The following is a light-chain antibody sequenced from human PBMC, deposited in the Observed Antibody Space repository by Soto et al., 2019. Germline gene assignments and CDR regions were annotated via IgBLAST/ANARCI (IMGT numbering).Light chain of an antibody. J-gene: IGKJ1*01. CDR3: LQDYSYPWT. CDR2: TAS. V-gene: IGKV1-6*01. Sequence: AVQMTQSPSSLSASVGDRVTITCRASQDIRDDLGWYQRQPGKAPRFLIYTASSLQSGVPSRFSVSGSGTDFTLTISSLQTEDFGPYYGLQDYSYPWTFGQGTRVESK. CDR1: QDIRDD.